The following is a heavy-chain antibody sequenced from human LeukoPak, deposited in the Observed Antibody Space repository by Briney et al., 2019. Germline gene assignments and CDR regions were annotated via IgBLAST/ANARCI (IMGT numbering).Heavy chain of an antibody. CDR2: ISSSSSTI. J-gene: IGHJ6*02. Sequence: PGGSLRLSCAASGFTFSSYSMNWVRQAPGKGLEWVSYISSSSSTIYYADSVKGRFTISRDNAKNSLYLQMNSLRAEDTAVYYCARGVNYDILTGLIHPPKEYYYYYGMDVWGQGTTVTVSS. CDR3: ARGVNYDILTGLIHPPKEYYYYYGMDV. CDR1: GFTFSSYS. D-gene: IGHD3-9*01. V-gene: IGHV3-48*01.